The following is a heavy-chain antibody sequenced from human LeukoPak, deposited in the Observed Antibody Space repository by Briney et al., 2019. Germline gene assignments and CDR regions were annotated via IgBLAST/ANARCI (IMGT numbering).Heavy chain of an antibody. D-gene: IGHD5-18*01. Sequence: ASVKVSCKASGYTFTSYYMHWVRQAPGQGLEWMGIINPSGGSTSYAQKFQGRVTMTRDMSTSTVYVELSSLRSEDTAVYYCARGSGYSYGLPKSAFDYWGQGTLVTVSS. CDR3: ARGSGYSYGLPKSAFDY. V-gene: IGHV1-46*01. CDR2: INPSGGST. CDR1: GYTFTSYY. J-gene: IGHJ4*02.